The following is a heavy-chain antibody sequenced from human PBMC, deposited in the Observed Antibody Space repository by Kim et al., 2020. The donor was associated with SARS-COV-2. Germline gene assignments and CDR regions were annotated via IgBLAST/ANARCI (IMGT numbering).Heavy chain of an antibody. D-gene: IGHD4-17*01. J-gene: IGHJ6*02. CDR3: ARLETHYGPWGMDV. V-gene: IGHV4-39*01. Sequence: NPSLRSRVTISVDTSKNQCSRKLSSVTAADTAVYYCARLETHYGPWGMDVWGQGTTVTVSS.